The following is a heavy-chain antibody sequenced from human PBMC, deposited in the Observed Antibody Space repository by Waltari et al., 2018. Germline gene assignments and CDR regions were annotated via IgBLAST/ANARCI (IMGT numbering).Heavy chain of an antibody. CDR1: DFFTDYW. CDR2: MKTDGTSI. V-gene: IGHV3-74*03. J-gene: IGHJ4*02. CDR3: TRNHGY. Sequence: EVQLVNSGGGLVQPGGSLRLSCAASDFFTDYWLDWVRQAPGKGLVWVSRMKTDGTSITYADSVKGRFTISRDSAKNTYYLQMNSLRAEDTAVYYCTRNHGYWGQGTLVTVSS.